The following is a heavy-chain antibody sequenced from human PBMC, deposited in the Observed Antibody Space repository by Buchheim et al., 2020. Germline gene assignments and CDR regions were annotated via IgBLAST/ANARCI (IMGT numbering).Heavy chain of an antibody. J-gene: IGHJ4*02. V-gene: IGHV3-21*02. CDR1: GFTFSTYT. Sequence: EVQLVESGGGLVKPGGSLTLSCAASGFTFSTYTMNWVRQAPGKGLEWVASISGSSNYIYHADSLTGRFAVSRDNAKKSLYLQMTSLRVEDTAVYYCARGTTTVAGTHWGQGTL. CDR2: ISGSSNYI. D-gene: IGHD4-23*01. CDR3: ARGTTTVAGTH.